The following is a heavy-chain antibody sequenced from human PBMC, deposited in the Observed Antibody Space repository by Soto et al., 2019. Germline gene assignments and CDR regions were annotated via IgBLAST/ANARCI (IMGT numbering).Heavy chain of an antibody. Sequence: GHLVPSGAQVKRPGASVRGSCGVSGYTFTRYGITWVRQAAGQGLEWMGWISAYNVDTTLSQKFEARVSMTTDTSTTQAHMYLRTLRSPDTADHNRARDSFTHKAMVTWAFDMSGPRPMVT. J-gene: IGHJ3*02. D-gene: IGHD5-18*01. V-gene: IGHV1-18*01. CDR1: GYTFTRYG. CDR2: ISAYNVDT. CDR3: ARDSFTHKAMVTWAFDM.